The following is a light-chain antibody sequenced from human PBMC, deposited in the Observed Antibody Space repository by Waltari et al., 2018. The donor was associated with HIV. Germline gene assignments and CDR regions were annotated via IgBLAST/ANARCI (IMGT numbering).Light chain of an antibody. CDR3: CSYAGSTTWV. Sequence: QSALTQPASVSGSPGQSITISCTGTSSDVGNYNFVSWYQQHPGNAPNLMIYEGTKRPSGVSNRFSGAKSGNTASLTISGLQPEDEGNYYCCSYAGSTTWVFGGGTWLTVL. CDR2: EGT. V-gene: IGLV2-23*01. CDR1: SSDVGNYNF. J-gene: IGLJ3*02.